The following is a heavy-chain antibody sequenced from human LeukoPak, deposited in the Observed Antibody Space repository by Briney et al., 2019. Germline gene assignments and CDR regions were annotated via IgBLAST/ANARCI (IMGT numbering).Heavy chain of an antibody. V-gene: IGHV1-46*01. D-gene: IGHD3-10*01. CDR2: INPTGGST. CDR1: GYTFTSYY. Sequence: ASVKVSCKASGYTFTSYYMHWVRQAPGQGLEWMGLINPTGGSTGYAQKFQGRVTMTRDTSTSTVYMELSSLRSEDTAVYYCARDSGRRGAFDYWGQGTLVTVSS. CDR3: ARDSGRRGAFDY. J-gene: IGHJ4*02.